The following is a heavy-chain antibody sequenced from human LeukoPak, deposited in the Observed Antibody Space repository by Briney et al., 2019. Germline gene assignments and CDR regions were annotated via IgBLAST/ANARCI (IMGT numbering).Heavy chain of an antibody. J-gene: IGHJ1*01. V-gene: IGHV1-3*04. Sequence: GESLKISCKGSGYSFTSYWIGWVRQAPRQSLEWMGWINTGNGNTKSSQKFQDRVTLTRDTSASTAYMELNSLSSEDTAVYYCARVPLHDTSGRYYPHWGQGTLVTVSS. CDR2: INTGNGNT. CDR3: ARVPLHDTSGRYYPH. CDR1: GYSFTSYW. D-gene: IGHD3-22*01.